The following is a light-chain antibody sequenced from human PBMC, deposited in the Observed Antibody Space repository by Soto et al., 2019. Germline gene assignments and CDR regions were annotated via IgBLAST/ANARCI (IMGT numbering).Light chain of an antibody. CDR2: GVT. Sequence: QSALTQPASVSGSPGQSITISCTGTSSDVGGYNYVSWYQKHPGKAPKLMISGVTNRPAGVSNRFSGSKSGNTASLTITGLQAEDEADYYCFSYAGDSTWVFGGGTKLTVL. CDR1: SSDVGGYNY. CDR3: FSYAGDSTWV. J-gene: IGLJ3*02. V-gene: IGLV2-14*01.